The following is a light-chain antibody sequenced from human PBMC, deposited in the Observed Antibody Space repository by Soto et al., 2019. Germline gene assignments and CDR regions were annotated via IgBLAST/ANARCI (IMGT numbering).Light chain of an antibody. CDR3: SSYTSGSTHV. CDR2: EVS. J-gene: IGLJ1*01. V-gene: IGLV2-14*01. Sequence: QSALTQPASVSGSPGQSITISCTGTSSDVGGYNYVSWYQQHPGKAPKLIIYEVSNRPSGVSNRFSGSKSGNTASLTISGLQAEDEADYYCSSYTSGSTHVFGTGTKLTVL. CDR1: SSDVGGYNY.